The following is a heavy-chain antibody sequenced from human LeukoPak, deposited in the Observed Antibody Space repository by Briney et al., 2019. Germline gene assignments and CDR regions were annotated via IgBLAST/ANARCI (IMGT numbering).Heavy chain of an antibody. D-gene: IGHD6-19*01. CDR2: ISYDGSNK. CDR3: AKESVAGSNAFDI. V-gene: IGHV3-30*18. Sequence: PGGSLRLSCAASGFTFSSYGMHWVRQAPGKGLEWVAVISYDGSNKYYADSVKGRFTISRDNSKNTLYLQMNSLRAEDTAVYFCAKESVAGSNAFDIWGQGTMVTVSS. CDR1: GFTFSSYG. J-gene: IGHJ3*02.